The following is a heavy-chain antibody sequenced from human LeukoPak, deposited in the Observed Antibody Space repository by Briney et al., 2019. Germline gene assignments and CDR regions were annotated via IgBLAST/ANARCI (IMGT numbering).Heavy chain of an antibody. J-gene: IGHJ3*02. Sequence: PGGSLRLSCAASGFTVSSNYMSWVRQAPGKGLEWVSVIYSGGSTYYADSVKGRFTISRDNSKNTLYLQMISLRAEDTAVYYCARDTYYYDSSGYPPLHDAFDIWGQGTMVTVSS. CDR3: ARDTYYYDSSGYPPLHDAFDI. D-gene: IGHD3-22*01. CDR2: IYSGGST. V-gene: IGHV3-53*01. CDR1: GFTVSSNY.